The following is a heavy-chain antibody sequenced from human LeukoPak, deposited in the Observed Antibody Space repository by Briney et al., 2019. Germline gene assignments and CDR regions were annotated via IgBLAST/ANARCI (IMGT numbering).Heavy chain of an antibody. CDR2: ISSSSTYI. Sequence: GGSLRLSCAASAFTFSSYNMNWVRQAPGKGLEWVSSISSSSTYIYYADSVKGRFTIARDDAKNSLFLQMISLRAEDTAVYYCARQPLVGPTTFDYWGQGTLVTVSS. J-gene: IGHJ4*02. D-gene: IGHD1-26*01. V-gene: IGHV3-21*01. CDR3: ARQPLVGPTTFDY. CDR1: AFTFSSYN.